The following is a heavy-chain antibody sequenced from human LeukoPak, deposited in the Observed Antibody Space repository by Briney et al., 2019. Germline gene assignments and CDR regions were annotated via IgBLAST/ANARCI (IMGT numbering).Heavy chain of an antibody. CDR1: GFTFSSYA. Sequence: GRSLRLSCAASGFTFSSYAMHWVRQAPGKGLEWVAVISYDGSNKYYADSVKGRFTISRDNSKNTLYLQMNSLRAEDTAVYYCAREKSSGWYNYFDYWGQGTLVTVSS. CDR2: ISYDGSNK. V-gene: IGHV3-30-3*01. D-gene: IGHD6-19*01. J-gene: IGHJ4*02. CDR3: AREKSSGWYNYFDY.